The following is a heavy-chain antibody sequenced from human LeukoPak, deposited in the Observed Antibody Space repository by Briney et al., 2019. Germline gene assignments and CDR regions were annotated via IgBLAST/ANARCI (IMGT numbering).Heavy chain of an antibody. D-gene: IGHD6-19*01. CDR1: GYTFTGYY. Sequence: ASVKVSCKASGYTFTGYYMHWVRQAPGQGLEWMGWINPNSGCTNYAQKFQGRVTMTRDTSISTAYMELSRLRSDDTAVYYCARDVLIAVAGNFDYWGQGTLVTVSS. CDR2: INPNSGCT. CDR3: ARDVLIAVAGNFDY. V-gene: IGHV1-2*02. J-gene: IGHJ4*02.